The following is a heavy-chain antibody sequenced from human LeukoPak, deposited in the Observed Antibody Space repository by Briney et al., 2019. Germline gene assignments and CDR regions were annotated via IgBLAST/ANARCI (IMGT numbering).Heavy chain of an antibody. J-gene: IGHJ4*02. CDR3: ARVLGSYYVDY. D-gene: IGHD1-26*01. Sequence: SETLSLTCTVSGGSISSSSYYWGWIRQPPGKGLEWIGSIYYSGSTYYNPSLKSRVTISVDTSKNQFSLKLSSVTAADTAVYYCARVLGSYYVDYWGQGTLVTVSS. V-gene: IGHV4-39*07. CDR1: GGSISSSSYY. CDR2: IYYSGST.